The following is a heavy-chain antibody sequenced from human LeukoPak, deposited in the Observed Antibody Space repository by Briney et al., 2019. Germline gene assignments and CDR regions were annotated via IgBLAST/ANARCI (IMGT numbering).Heavy chain of an antibody. Sequence: SETLSLTCTVSGASISSGDYYWSWLRQPPGKGLEWIGNSYYSGSTYYNPSLNSRVTISLDTSQNQFPLMISLVTDANTAVYFLAKTENGGISGFDYWAREPRVTVSS. CDR3: AKTENGGISGFDY. CDR1: GASISSGDYY. V-gene: IGHV4-30-4*01. CDR2: SYYSGST. J-gene: IGHJ4*01. D-gene: IGHD4-23*01.